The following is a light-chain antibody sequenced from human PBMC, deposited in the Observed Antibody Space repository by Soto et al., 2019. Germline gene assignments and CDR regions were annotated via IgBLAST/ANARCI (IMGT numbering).Light chain of an antibody. J-gene: IGLJ1*01. CDR2: DVS. CDR3: SSYTSSSTLYYV. V-gene: IGLV2-14*01. CDR1: SSDVGGYNY. Sequence: QSALTQPDSVSGSPLRSITISCTGTSSDVGGYNYVSWYQQHPGKAPKLMIYDVSNRPSGVSNRFSGSKSGNTASLTISGLQAEDEADYYCSSYTSSSTLYYVFGTGTKVTVL.